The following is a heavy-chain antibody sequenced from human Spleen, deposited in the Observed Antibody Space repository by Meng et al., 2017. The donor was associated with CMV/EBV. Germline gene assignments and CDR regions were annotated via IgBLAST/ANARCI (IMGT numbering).Heavy chain of an antibody. CDR3: ARDVRAVAVMCMAT. D-gene: IGHD6-19*01. Sequence: GGSLRLSCAVPGFTLSSFSMHWVRQAPGKGLEWVAVISYDGSNIKYADSVKGRFTISRDTSKNTLYLQMNSLRTDDTAVYYCARDVRAVAVMCMATWGQGTTVTVSS. CDR2: ISYDGSNI. V-gene: IGHV3-30-3*01. CDR1: GFTLSSFS. J-gene: IGHJ6*02.